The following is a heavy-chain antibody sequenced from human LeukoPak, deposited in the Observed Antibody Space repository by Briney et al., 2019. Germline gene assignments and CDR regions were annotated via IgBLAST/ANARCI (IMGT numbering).Heavy chain of an antibody. CDR2: IYYSGST. Sequence: SETLSLTCTVSGGSISSSSYYWGWIRQPPGKGLEWIGSIYYSGSTYYNPSLKSRVTISVDTSKNQFSLKLSSVTAADTAVYYCARDVRYSSSWSYNWFDPWGQGTLVTVSS. CDR3: ARDVRYSSSWSYNWFDP. CDR1: GGSISSSSYY. V-gene: IGHV4-39*07. J-gene: IGHJ5*02. D-gene: IGHD6-13*01.